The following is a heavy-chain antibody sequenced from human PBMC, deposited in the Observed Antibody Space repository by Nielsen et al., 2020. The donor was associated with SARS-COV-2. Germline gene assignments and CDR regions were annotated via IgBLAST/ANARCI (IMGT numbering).Heavy chain of an antibody. J-gene: IGHJ6*04. D-gene: IGHD1-7*01. CDR2: LFSNDEK. CDR1: GFSLSTARMG. Sequence: SGPTLVKPTETLTLTCTVSGFSLSTARMGVGWIRQPPGRALESLAHLFSNDEKSYSTSLKSRLTISKDTSKSQVVLTMTNMDPVDTATYYCARIQLELRLFYFYYAMDVWGKGTTVTVSS. CDR3: ARIQLELRLFYFYYAMDV. V-gene: IGHV2-26*01.